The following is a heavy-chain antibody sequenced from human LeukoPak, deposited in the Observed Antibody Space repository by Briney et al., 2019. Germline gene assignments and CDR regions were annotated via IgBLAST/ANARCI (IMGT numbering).Heavy chain of an antibody. CDR2: IYPGDSDT. D-gene: IGHD3-16*01. J-gene: IGHJ4*02. CDR1: GYSFTSYW. V-gene: IGHV5-51*01. CDR3: ARGQAVGGFRGYYFDY. Sequence: GESLKISCKGSGYSFTSYWIGWVRQMPGKGLEWMGIIYPGDSDTRYSPSFQGQVTISADKSISTAYLQWSSLRSEDTAVYYCARGQAVGGFRGYYFDYWGQGTLVTVSS.